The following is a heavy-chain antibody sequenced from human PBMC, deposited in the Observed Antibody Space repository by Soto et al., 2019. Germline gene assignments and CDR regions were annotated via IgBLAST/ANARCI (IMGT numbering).Heavy chain of an antibody. CDR3: ARPAIERFGELLSPDDAFDI. V-gene: IGHV4-39*01. CDR1: GGSISSSSYY. J-gene: IGHJ3*02. CDR2: IYYSGST. D-gene: IGHD3-10*01. Sequence: QLQLQESGPGLVKPSETLSLTCTVSGGSISSSSYYWGWIRQPPGKGLEWIGSIYYSGSTYYNPSLKSRVTISVDTSTNQFSLKLSSVTAADTAVYYCARPAIERFGELLSPDDAFDIWGQGTMVTVSS.